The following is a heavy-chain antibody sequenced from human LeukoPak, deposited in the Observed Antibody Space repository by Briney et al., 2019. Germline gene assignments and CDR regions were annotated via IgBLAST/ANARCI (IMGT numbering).Heavy chain of an antibody. CDR2: INYSGST. D-gene: IGHD2-15*01. Sequence: SETLSLTCTVSGGSISSSSHYWSWIRQPPGKGLEWIASINYSGSTYYNPSLKSRVTISVDTSKNQLSLKLSSVTAADTAVYYCARRWRFDYWGQGTLVTVSS. J-gene: IGHJ4*02. CDR3: ARRWRFDY. CDR1: GGSISSSSHY. V-gene: IGHV4-39*01.